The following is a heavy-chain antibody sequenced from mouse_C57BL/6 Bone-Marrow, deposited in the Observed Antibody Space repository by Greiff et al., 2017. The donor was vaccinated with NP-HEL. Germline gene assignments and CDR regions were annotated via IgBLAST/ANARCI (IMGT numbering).Heavy chain of an antibody. J-gene: IGHJ2*01. D-gene: IGHD2-3*01. CDR1: GYTFTSYW. Sequence: QVQLQQPGAELVMPGASVKLSCKASGYTFTSYWMHWVKQRPGQGLEWIGEIDPSDSYTNYNQKFKGKSTLTVDKSSSTAYMQLSSLTSEDSAVYYGARLGDGYYPYYFDYWGQGTTLTVSS. CDR2: IDPSDSYT. CDR3: ARLGDGYYPYYFDY. V-gene: IGHV1-69*01.